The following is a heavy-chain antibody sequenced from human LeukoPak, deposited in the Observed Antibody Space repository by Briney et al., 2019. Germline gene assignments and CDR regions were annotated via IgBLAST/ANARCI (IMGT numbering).Heavy chain of an antibody. J-gene: IGHJ4*02. D-gene: IGHD1-1*01. CDR2: IKQDESEK. Sequence: GGSLTLSCAASGFTFSSYWMSWVRQAPGKGLEWVANIKQDESEKYYVDSLKGRFTISRDNAKNSPYLQMNSLRAEDTAVYYCARDKIEGPTKLDYWGQGILVTVSS. CDR1: GFTFSSYW. CDR3: ARDKIEGPTKLDY. V-gene: IGHV3-7*01.